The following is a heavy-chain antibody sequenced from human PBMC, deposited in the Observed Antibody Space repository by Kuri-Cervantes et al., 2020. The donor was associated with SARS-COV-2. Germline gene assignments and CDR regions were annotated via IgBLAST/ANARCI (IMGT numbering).Heavy chain of an antibody. CDR2: IYTSGST. CDR1: GSSISSYY. CDR3: ARAYGFLRYIYYMDV. D-gene: IGHD4-17*01. V-gene: IGHV4-4*07. J-gene: IGHJ6*03. Sequence: SETLSLTCTVSGSSISSYYWGWIRQPAGKGLEWIGRIYTSGSTNYNPSLKSRVTISVDTSSKQFSLHLGSVTAADTAVYYCARAYGFLRYIYYMDVWGRGTTVTVSS.